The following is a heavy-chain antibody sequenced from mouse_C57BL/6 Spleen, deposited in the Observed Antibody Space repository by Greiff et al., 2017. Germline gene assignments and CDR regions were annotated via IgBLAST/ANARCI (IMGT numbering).Heavy chain of an antibody. J-gene: IGHJ2*01. CDR3: ARCPRLLRCYFDD. CDR2: INPNNGGT. V-gene: IGHV1-26*01. Sequence: EVQLQQSGPELVKPGASVKISCKASGYTFTDYYMNWVKQSHGKSLEWIGAINPNNGGTSYNQKFKGKATLTADKSSSTAYMELRSLTSEDSAVYDCARCPRLLRCYFDDWGQGTTLTVSS. D-gene: IGHD1-1*01. CDR1: GYTFTDYY.